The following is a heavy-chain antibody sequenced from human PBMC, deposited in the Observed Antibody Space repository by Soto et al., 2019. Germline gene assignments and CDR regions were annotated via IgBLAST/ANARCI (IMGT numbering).Heavy chain of an antibody. CDR2: IKTDGSVT. CDR3: ARDLGGSHDY. CDR1: GFDVTTNC. D-gene: IGHD3-16*01. V-gene: IGHV3-74*01. J-gene: IGHJ4*02. Sequence: GSLRLSCVGSGFDVTTNCMHWVRQAPGKGLVWVSRIKTDGSVTTYADSVKGRFTISRDNAKNTLYLQMNTLRAEDTAVYYCARDLGGSHDYWGRGTLVTVSS.